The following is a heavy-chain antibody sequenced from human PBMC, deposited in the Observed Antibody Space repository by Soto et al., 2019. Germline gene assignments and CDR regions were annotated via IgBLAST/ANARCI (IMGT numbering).Heavy chain of an antibody. CDR1: GYTFTSYY. V-gene: IGHV1-46*03. Sequence: QVQLVQSGAEVKKPGASVKVSCKASGYTFTSYYMHWVRQAPGQGLEWMGIINPSGGSTSYAQKFQGRVNMTRDTSTSTVYMALSSLRSEDTAVYYCARGPTVTTLLDYWGQGTLVTVSS. D-gene: IGHD4-17*01. CDR2: INPSGGST. J-gene: IGHJ4*02. CDR3: ARGPTVTTLLDY.